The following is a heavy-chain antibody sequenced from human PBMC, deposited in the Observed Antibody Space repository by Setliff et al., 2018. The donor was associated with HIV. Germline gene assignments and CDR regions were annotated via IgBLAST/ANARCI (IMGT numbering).Heavy chain of an antibody. V-gene: IGHV3-30*04. Sequence: PGGSLRLSCAASGFTFSSYAMHRVRQAPGKGLEWVAVISYDGSNKYYADSVKGRFTISRDNSKNTLYLQMNSLRAEDTAVYYCARTPLRYFDWSQTHFDYWGQGTLVTVSS. CDR3: ARTPLRYFDWSQTHFDY. CDR1: GFTFSSYA. D-gene: IGHD3-9*01. J-gene: IGHJ4*02. CDR2: ISYDGSNK.